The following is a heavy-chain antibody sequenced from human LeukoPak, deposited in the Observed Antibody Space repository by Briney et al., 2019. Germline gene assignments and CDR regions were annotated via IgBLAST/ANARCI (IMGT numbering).Heavy chain of an antibody. Sequence: SETLSLTCAVYGGSLSYYYWSWIRQSPEKGLEWIGEINRSGSTNYNPSLKSRVSISVDTPKNQFSLKLSSVTAADTAVYYCARGGFYCGDDCYVDYWGQGTLVTVSS. V-gene: IGHV4-34*01. CDR1: GGSLSYYY. CDR3: ARGGFYCGDDCYVDY. J-gene: IGHJ4*02. D-gene: IGHD2-21*02. CDR2: INRSGST.